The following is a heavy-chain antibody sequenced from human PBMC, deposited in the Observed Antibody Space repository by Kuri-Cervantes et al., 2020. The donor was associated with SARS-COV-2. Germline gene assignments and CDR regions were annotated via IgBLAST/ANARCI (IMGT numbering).Heavy chain of an antibody. CDR2: INPNSGGT. J-gene: IGHJ5*02. V-gene: IGHV1-2*02. CDR3: ARDSLTIFGAARGSRPYNWFDP. Sequence: ASVKVSCKASGHTFTGYYMHWVRQAPGQGLEWMGWINPNSGGTNYAQKFQGRVTMTRDTSISTAYMELSRLRSDDTAVYYCARDSLTIFGAARGSRPYNWFDPWGQGTLVTVSS. CDR1: GHTFTGYY. D-gene: IGHD3-3*01.